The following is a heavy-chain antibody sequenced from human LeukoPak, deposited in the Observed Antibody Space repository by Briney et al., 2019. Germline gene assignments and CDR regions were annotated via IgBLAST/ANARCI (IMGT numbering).Heavy chain of an antibody. CDR2: IYHSGST. Sequence: SETLSLTCTVSAYSISSGYYWGWIRQPPGKGLEWIGSIYHSGSTSYNPSRKSRVTISVDTSKNQISLNLSSVTAADTAIYYCARVGSSGYWHYFDYWGQGALVTVSS. CDR3: ARVGSSGYWHYFDY. V-gene: IGHV4-38-2*02. CDR1: AYSISSGYY. J-gene: IGHJ4*02. D-gene: IGHD3-22*01.